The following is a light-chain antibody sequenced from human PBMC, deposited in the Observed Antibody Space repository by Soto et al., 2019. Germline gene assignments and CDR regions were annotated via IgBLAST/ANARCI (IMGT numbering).Light chain of an antibody. J-gene: IGKJ5*01. CDR3: QQADTFLPT. V-gene: IGKV1-12*01. CDR1: HNIERW. Sequence: IHMTRSPSTLSASVGDRVTITCRASHNIERWMAWYQQKTGKAPSLLIFDASTLHSGVPSRFSGSGYGTDFNLTISSLQPADFATYDCQQADTFLPTFGQGTRLEI. CDR2: DAS.